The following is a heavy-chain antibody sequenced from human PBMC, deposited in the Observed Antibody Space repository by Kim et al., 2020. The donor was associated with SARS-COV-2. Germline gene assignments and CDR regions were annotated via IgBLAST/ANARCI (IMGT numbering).Heavy chain of an antibody. CDR3: ARRGRIAVAPRGDYYYGMDV. CDR2: IYYSGST. D-gene: IGHD6-19*01. CDR1: GGSISSYY. V-gene: IGHV4-59*08. Sequence: SETLSLTCTVSGGSISSYYWSWIRQPPGKGLEWIGYIYYSGSTNYNPSLKSRVTISVDTSKNQFSLKLSSVTAADTAVYYCARRGRIAVAPRGDYYYGMDVWGQGTTVTVSS. J-gene: IGHJ6*02.